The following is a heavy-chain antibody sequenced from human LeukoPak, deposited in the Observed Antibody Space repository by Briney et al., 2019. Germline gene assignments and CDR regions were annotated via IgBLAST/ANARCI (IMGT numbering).Heavy chain of an antibody. D-gene: IGHD2-15*01. Sequence: GGPLRLSCAASGFTFSNFAMSWVRQAPGKGLEWVSSVFGSGGSTYYADSVEGRFTISRDNSKNTLYLQMNSLRAEDTAVYYCAKVSRGYCRGGTCYYFYGLDVWGQGTTVTVSS. J-gene: IGHJ6*02. CDR1: GFTFSNFA. CDR2: VFGSGGST. CDR3: AKVSRGYCRGGTCYYFYGLDV. V-gene: IGHV3-23*01.